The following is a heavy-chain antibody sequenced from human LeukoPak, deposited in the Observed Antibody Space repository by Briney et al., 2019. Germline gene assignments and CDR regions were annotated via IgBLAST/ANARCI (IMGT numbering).Heavy chain of an antibody. V-gene: IGHV3-48*01. J-gene: IGHJ4*02. CDR1: GFTVSSKY. D-gene: IGHD3-16*02. CDR2: ISSSSSTI. CDR3: ARWDYDYVWGSYPSR. Sequence: GGSLRLSCAASGFTVSSKYMSWVRQAPGKGLEWVSYISSSSSTIYYADSVKGRFTISRDNAKNSLYLQMNSLRAEDTVVYYCARWDYDYVWGSYPSRWGQGTLVTVSS.